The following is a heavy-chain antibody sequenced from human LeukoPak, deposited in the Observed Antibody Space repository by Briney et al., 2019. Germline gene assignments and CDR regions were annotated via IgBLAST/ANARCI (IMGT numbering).Heavy chain of an antibody. CDR1: GYTFTSYD. CDR3: AGGLGDYEGYYYYYYYMDV. J-gene: IGHJ6*03. D-gene: IGHD4-17*01. CDR2: MNPNSGNT. Sequence: ASVKVSCKASGYTFTSYDINWVRQATGQGLEWMGWMNPNSGNTGYAQKFQGRVTMTRNTSISTAYMELSSLRSEDTAVYYCAGGLGDYEGYYYYYYYMDVWGKGTTVTVSS. V-gene: IGHV1-8*01.